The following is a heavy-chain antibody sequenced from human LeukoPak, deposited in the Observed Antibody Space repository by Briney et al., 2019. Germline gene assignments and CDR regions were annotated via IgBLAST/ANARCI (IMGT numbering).Heavy chain of an antibody. CDR3: ATPRDGDYQNDAFDI. J-gene: IGHJ3*02. CDR1: GFTFTSSA. Sequence: ASVKVSCKASGFTFTSSAMQWVRQARGQRLEWIGWIVVGGGNTNYAQKFQERVTITRDMSTSTAYMELSSLRSEDTAVYYCATPRDGDYQNDAFDIWGQGTMVTVSS. CDR2: IVVGGGNT. D-gene: IGHD4-17*01. V-gene: IGHV1-58*02.